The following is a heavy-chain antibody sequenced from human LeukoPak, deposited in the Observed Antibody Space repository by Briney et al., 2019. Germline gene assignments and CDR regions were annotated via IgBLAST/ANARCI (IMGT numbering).Heavy chain of an antibody. D-gene: IGHD5-18*01. V-gene: IGHV3-30*18. CDR1: GFTFSSYG. CDR3: AKDPYSYGSYYCDY. J-gene: IGHJ4*02. Sequence: GRSLRLSCAASGFTFSSYGMHWVRQAPGKGLEWVAVISYDGSNKYYADSVKGRFTISRDNSKNTLYLQMNSLRAEDTAVYYCAKDPYSYGSYYCDYWGQGTLVTVSS. CDR2: ISYDGSNK.